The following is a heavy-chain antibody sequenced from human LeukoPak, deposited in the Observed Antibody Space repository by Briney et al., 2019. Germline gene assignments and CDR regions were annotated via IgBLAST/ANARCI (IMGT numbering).Heavy chain of an antibody. CDR1: GFIFSSYS. J-gene: IGHJ4*02. CDR2: ISTSSSTI. V-gene: IGHV3-48*01. Sequence: GGSLRLSCAGSGFIFSSYSLNWVRQAPGKGLEWVSFISTSSSTIYYADSVKGRSTISRDNAKNSLYLQMNSLRAEDTAVYYCASGRFGEFIGRFFDYWGQGTLVTVSS. D-gene: IGHD3-10*01. CDR3: ASGRFGEFIGRFFDY.